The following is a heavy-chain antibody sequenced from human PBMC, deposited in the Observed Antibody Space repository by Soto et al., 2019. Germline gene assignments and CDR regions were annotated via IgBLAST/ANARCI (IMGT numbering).Heavy chain of an antibody. CDR2: ASGSGLRT. V-gene: IGHV3-23*01. CDR1: GFMFSSYV. D-gene: IGHD4-17*01. Sequence: EVQLLESGGGLVQPGGSLRLSCAASGFMFSSYVMSWVRQAPGKGLEWVSGASGSGLRTYYADSVKGRFSISRDNSRNTLYLQLNSLRAEDTAVYYCAVLTTVTDADYWGQGTLVTVPS. J-gene: IGHJ4*02. CDR3: AVLTTVTDADY.